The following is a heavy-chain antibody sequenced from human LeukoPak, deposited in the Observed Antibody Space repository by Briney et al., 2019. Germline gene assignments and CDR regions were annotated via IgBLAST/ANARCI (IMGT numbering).Heavy chain of an antibody. CDR3: ARGGYSYGSVKDFDY. Sequence: GGSLGLSCAASGYTFSSYAMHWVRQAPGKGLEWVAVISYDGSNKYYADSVKGRFTISRDNSKNTLYLQMNSLRAEDTAVYYCARGGYSYGSVKDFDYWGQGTLVTVSS. CDR2: ISYDGSNK. D-gene: IGHD5-18*01. J-gene: IGHJ4*02. V-gene: IGHV3-30-3*01. CDR1: GYTFSSYA.